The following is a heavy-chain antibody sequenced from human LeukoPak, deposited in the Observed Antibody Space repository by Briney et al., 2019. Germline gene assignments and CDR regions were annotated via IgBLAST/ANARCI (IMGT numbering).Heavy chain of an antibody. J-gene: IGHJ5*02. V-gene: IGHV3-23*01. Sequence: GGSLRLSCAASGFTFSSYAMSWVRQAPGKGLEWVSTIGGSGVNTYYADSVKARFTISRDNSKNTLHLQMNSLRAEDTAVYYCAKDREAAAAPLNWFDPWGQGTLVAVSS. CDR1: GFTFSSYA. CDR3: AKDREAAAAPLNWFDP. CDR2: IGGSGVNT. D-gene: IGHD6-13*01.